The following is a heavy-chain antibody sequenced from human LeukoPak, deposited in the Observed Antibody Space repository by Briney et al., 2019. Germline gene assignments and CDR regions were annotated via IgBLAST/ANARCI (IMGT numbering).Heavy chain of an antibody. D-gene: IGHD2-15*01. CDR2: INPNSGGT. CDR3: ARLSEGYCSGGSCYESDF. Sequence: GASVKVSCKASGDTFSVYYMHWVRQAPGQGLEWMGWINPNSGGTKYAQNFQGRVTMTRDTSISTAYMELSRLRSDDTAVYYCARLSEGYCSGGSCYESDFWGQGTLVTVSS. J-gene: IGHJ4*01. V-gene: IGHV1-2*02. CDR1: GDTFSVYY.